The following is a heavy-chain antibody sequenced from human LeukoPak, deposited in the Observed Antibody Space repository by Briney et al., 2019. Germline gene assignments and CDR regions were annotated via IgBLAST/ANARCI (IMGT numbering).Heavy chain of an antibody. J-gene: IGHJ4*02. CDR1: GFVFSNYA. CDR2: IGGSGGST. D-gene: IGHD2-2*01. Sequence: PGGSLRLSCAASGFVFSNYAMSWVRQAPGQGLERVSPIGGSGGSTYYADSVKGRFTISRDNSKNTLYLQMNSLRAEDTAVYYCAKAASPLLPGALDYWGQGTLVTVSS. CDR3: AKAASPLLPGALDY. V-gene: IGHV3-23*01.